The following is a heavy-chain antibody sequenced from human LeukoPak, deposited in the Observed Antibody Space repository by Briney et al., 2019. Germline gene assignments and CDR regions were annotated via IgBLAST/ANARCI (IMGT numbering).Heavy chain of an antibody. V-gene: IGHV4-4*07. CDR1: GGSISSYY. CDR2: IYTSGST. J-gene: IGHJ4*02. D-gene: IGHD6-13*01. CDR3: ARDRREVAAAGYFDY. Sequence: PSETLSLTCTVSGGSISSYYWSWIRQPAGKGLEWIGRIYTSGSTNYNPSLKSRVTMSVDTSKNQFSLKLSSVTAADTAVYYCARDRREVAAAGYFDYWGQGTLVTVSS.